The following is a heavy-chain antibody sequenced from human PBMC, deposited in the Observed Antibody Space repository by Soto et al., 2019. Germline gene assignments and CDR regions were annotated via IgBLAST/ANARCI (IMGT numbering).Heavy chain of an antibody. J-gene: IGHJ6*02. CDR1: GGSISSGGYY. CDR3: ARDRRVRTAYGMDV. D-gene: IGHD5-18*01. V-gene: IGHV4-31*03. Sequence: SETLSLTCTVSGGSISSGGYYWSWIRQHPGKGLEWIGYIYYSGSTYYNPSLKSRVTISVDTSKNQFSLKLSSVTAADTAVYYCARDRRVRTAYGMDVWGQGTTVTVSS. CDR2: IYYSGST.